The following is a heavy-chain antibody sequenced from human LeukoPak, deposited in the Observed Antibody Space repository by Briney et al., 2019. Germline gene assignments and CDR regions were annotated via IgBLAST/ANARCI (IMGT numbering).Heavy chain of an antibody. CDR1: GFALSSHW. Sequence: GGSLRLSCAASGFALSSHWMTWVRQVPGRGPEWVANVNRDGSETYYLDSVKGRFTISKDNAKNSLYLQMNNLRAEDTALYHCARNNGMDVWGQGTMVIVSS. J-gene: IGHJ6*02. V-gene: IGHV3-7*03. CDR2: VNRDGSET. CDR3: ARNNGMDV.